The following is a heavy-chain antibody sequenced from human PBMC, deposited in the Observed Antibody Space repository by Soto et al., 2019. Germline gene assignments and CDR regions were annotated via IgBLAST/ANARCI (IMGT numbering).Heavy chain of an antibody. CDR2: VKSKAHGGTT. Sequence: SLRLSCAASGFTFNNAWMNWVRQAPGKGPEWVGRVKSKAHGGTTDYVAPVKGRFTVSRDDSTDTLFLQMNSLRTEDTAVYYCATTVEATGTFDYWGQGALVTVSS. V-gene: IGHV3-15*07. J-gene: IGHJ4*02. CDR1: GFTFNNAW. D-gene: IGHD6-13*01. CDR3: ATTVEATGTFDY.